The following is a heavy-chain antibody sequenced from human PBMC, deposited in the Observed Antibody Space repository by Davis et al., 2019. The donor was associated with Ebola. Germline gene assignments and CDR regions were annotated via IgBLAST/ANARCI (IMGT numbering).Heavy chain of an antibody. Sequence: GGSLRLSCAASGFTVSSNYMSWVRQAPGKGLEWVSVIYNGGSTYYADSVKGRFTISRDNSKNTLYLQMNSLRAEDTAVYYCARAHSSSSRGYYYSGMDVWGQGTTVTVSS. V-gene: IGHV3-53*01. CDR2: IYNGGST. J-gene: IGHJ6*02. CDR3: ARAHSSSSRGYYYSGMDV. CDR1: GFTVSSNY. D-gene: IGHD6-6*01.